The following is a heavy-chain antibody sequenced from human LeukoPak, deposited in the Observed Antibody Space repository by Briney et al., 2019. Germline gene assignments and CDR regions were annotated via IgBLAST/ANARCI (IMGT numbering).Heavy chain of an antibody. J-gene: IGHJ4*02. V-gene: IGHV3-9*01. D-gene: IGHD6-13*01. CDR1: GFTFSSYW. CDR3: AKAYSSSWRSNFDY. Sequence: GGSLRLSCAASGFTFSSYWMSWVRQAPGKGLEWVSGISWNSGSIGYADSVKGRFTISRDNAKNSLYLQMNSLRAEDTALYYCAKAYSSSWRSNFDYWGQGTLVTVSS. CDR2: ISWNSGSI.